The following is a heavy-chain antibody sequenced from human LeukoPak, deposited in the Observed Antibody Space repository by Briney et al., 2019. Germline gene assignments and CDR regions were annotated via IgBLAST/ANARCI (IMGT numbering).Heavy chain of an antibody. V-gene: IGHV1-2*02. D-gene: IGHD3-10*01. J-gene: IGHJ4*02. CDR1: GYTFTGYY. CDR3: AADHYYGSGSYYADFDY. CDR2: INPNSGGT. Sequence: ASVKVSCKASGYTFTGYYMHWVRQAPGQGLEWMGWINPNSGGTNYAQKFQERVTITRDMSTSTAYMELSSLRSEDTAVYYCAADHYYGSGSYYADFDYWGQGTLVTVSS.